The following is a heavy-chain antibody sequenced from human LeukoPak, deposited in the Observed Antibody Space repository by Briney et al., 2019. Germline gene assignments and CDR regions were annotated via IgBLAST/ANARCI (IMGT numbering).Heavy chain of an antibody. J-gene: IGHJ5*02. Sequence: SETMSLTCAVYGGSFSGYYWSWIRQPPGKGLEWIGEINHSGSTNYNPSLKSRVTISVDTSKNQFSLKLSSVTAADTAVYYCARGSFRYTSNCRFDPWGQGTLVTVSS. V-gene: IGHV4-34*01. CDR1: GGSFSGYY. D-gene: IGHD6-13*01. CDR2: INHSGST. CDR3: ARGSFRYTSNCRFDP.